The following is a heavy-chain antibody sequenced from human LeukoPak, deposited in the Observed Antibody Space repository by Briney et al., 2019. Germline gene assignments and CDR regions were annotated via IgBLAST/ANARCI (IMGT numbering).Heavy chain of an antibody. J-gene: IGHJ4*02. CDR3: TRGGPRSGSHIF. CDR1: GFSFSNYW. D-gene: IGHD3-10*01. Sequence: GGSLRLSCAASGFSFSNYWMTWVRQAPGKGLEWVATIKDDGSERYYVDSVRGRFTISRDNGKNSVYLQMNSLRAEDTAVYYCTRGGPRSGSHIFWGQGSLVTVSS. CDR2: IKDDGSER. V-gene: IGHV3-7*01.